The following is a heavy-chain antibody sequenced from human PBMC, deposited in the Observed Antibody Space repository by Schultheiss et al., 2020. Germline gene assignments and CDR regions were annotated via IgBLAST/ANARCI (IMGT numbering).Heavy chain of an antibody. Sequence: SATLSLTCTAYGYSISSGYYWSWIRQHPGKGLEWIGYIYYTGTTYYNPSLKSRVTISVDTSKNQFSLKVSSVTAADTAVYYCARRQDHCSGASCFYAWAQGTLVTVSS. CDR2: IYYTGTT. J-gene: IGHJ5*02. CDR3: ARRQDHCSGASCFYA. D-gene: IGHD2-15*01. V-gene: IGHV4-31*03. CDR1: GYSISSGYY.